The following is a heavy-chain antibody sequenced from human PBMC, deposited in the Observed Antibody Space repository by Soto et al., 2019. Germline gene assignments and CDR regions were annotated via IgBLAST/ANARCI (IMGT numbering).Heavy chain of an antibody. D-gene: IGHD4-17*01. CDR1: GFTFGDYA. V-gene: IGHV3-49*04. CDR2: IRSKAYGGTT. CDR3: TRDPTATDYGDFEGYYYGMDV. Sequence: PGGSLSLSCTASGFTFGDYAMSWVRQAPGKGLEGVGFIRSKAYGGTTEYAASVKGRCTISRDDSKSIAYLQMNSLKTEDTAVYYCTRDPTATDYGDFEGYYYGMDVWGQGTTVTVSS. J-gene: IGHJ6*02.